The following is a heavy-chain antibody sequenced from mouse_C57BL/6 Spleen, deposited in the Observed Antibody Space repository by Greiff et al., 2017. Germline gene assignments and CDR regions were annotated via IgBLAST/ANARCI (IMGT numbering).Heavy chain of an antibody. CDR2: IWGVGST. D-gene: IGHD3-3*01. J-gene: IGHJ3*01. CDR3: ASDQGGDGGFAY. Sequence: QVHVKQSGPGLVAPSQSLSITCTVSGFSLTSYGVDWVRQSPGKGLEWLGVIWGVGSTNYNSALKSRLSISKDNSKSQVFLKMNSLQTDDTAMYYCASDQGGDGGFAYWGQGTLVTVSA. CDR1: GFSLTSYG. V-gene: IGHV2-6*01.